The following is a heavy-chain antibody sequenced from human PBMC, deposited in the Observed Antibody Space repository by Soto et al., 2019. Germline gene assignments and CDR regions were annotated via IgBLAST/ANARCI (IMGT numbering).Heavy chain of an antibody. J-gene: IGHJ5*02. Sequence: ASVKVSCKASGGTFSSYAISWVRQAPGQGLEWMGGIIPIFGTANYAQKFQGRVTITADESTSTAYMELSSLRSEDTAVYYCARDQGRSSYYYGSGSSNWFDPWGQGTLVTVS. CDR2: IIPIFGTA. V-gene: IGHV1-69*13. CDR3: ARDQGRSSYYYGSGSSNWFDP. D-gene: IGHD3-10*01. CDR1: GGTFSSYA.